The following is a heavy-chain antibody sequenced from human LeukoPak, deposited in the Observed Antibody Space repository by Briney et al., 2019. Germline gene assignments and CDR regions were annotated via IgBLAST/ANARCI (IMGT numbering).Heavy chain of an antibody. Sequence: ASVKVSCKASGYTFTSYGISWVRQAPGQGLEWMGWMDPNRGNTGYAQKFQGRVTMARSTSVSTAYMELSSLTSEDTAVYYCARGLSRCSSGNCYEPNWLDSWGQGTLATVSS. CDR2: MDPNRGNT. V-gene: IGHV1-8*02. CDR1: GYTFTSYG. CDR3: ARGLSRCSSGNCYEPNWLDS. D-gene: IGHD2-2*01. J-gene: IGHJ5*01.